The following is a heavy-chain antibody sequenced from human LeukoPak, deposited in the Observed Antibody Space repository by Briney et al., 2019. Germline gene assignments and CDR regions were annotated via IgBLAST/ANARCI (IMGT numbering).Heavy chain of an antibody. Sequence: GGSLRLSCAAPGFTFSDYYMSWIRQAPGKGLEWVSYISSSSSYTNYADSVKGRFTISRDNAKNSLYLQMNSLRAEDTAVYYCARLVGVATILRWFDPWGQGTLVTVSS. CDR2: ISSSSSYT. D-gene: IGHD5-12*01. J-gene: IGHJ5*02. V-gene: IGHV3-11*03. CDR1: GFTFSDYY. CDR3: ARLVGVATILRWFDP.